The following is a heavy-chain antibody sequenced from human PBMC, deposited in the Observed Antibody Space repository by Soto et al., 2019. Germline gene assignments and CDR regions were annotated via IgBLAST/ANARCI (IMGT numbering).Heavy chain of an antibody. D-gene: IGHD3-9*01. J-gene: IGHJ4*02. Sequence: QMQLQESGPGLVKPSETLSLTGTVSGGSISSGDYYWAWGRRHPGKCLEWIGYIYASGRTSYTSSLERRVSISVDTSKNQFSLKLSSVAAADTAVYYCARIPTFYVMLGGSDETWGQGILVTVSS. CDR3: ARIPTFYVMLGGSDET. CDR1: GGSISSGDYY. CDR2: IYASGRT. V-gene: IGHV4-31*03.